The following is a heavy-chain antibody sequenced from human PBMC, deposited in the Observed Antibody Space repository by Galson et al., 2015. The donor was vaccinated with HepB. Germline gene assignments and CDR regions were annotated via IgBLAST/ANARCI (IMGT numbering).Heavy chain of an antibody. Sequence: SLRLSCAASGFKFSSYAMSWVRQAPGKGLEWVSAISGSGDGTYNADSVQGRFTISRDNSKSTLYLQMNSLRAEDTAVYYCARWAGDWYFDLWGRGTLVTVSS. CDR1: GFKFSSYA. CDR3: ARWAGDWYFDL. CDR2: ISGSGDGT. V-gene: IGHV3-23*01. D-gene: IGHD6-19*01. J-gene: IGHJ2*01.